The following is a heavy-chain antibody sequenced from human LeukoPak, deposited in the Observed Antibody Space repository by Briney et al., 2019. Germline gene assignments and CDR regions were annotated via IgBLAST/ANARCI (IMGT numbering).Heavy chain of an antibody. CDR2: IYYSGST. J-gene: IGHJ6*03. CDR3: ARQGPGLNYGFWKGPSYYYMDV. V-gene: IGHV4-59*01. Sequence: SETLSLTCTVSGGSISSYYWSWIRQPPGKGLEWIGNIYYSGSTNYNPSLKSRVTISVDTSKNQFSLKLSSVTAADTAVYYCARQGPGLNYGFWKGPSYYYMDVWGKGTTVTVSS. CDR1: GGSISSYY. D-gene: IGHD3-3*01.